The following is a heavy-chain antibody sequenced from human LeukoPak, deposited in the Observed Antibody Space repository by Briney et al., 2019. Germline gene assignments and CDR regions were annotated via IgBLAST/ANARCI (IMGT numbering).Heavy chain of an antibody. D-gene: IGHD2-2*03. CDR1: GFTFSSYA. CDR3: AKHGYCSGISCFFDF. CDR2: ISGSSPYT. Sequence: GGSLRLSCAASGFTFSSYAMSWVRQAQGKGLEWVSGISGSSPYTFYTDSVKGRFTISRDSSKNTLYLQMNSLRAEDTALYYCAKHGYCSGISCFFDFWGQGTLVTVSS. J-gene: IGHJ4*02. V-gene: IGHV3-23*01.